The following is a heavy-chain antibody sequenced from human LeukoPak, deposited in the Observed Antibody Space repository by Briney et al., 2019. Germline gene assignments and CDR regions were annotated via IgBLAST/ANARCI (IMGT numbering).Heavy chain of an antibody. D-gene: IGHD6-13*01. CDR1: GLTFSSNG. CDR2: IRFDGSNT. Sequence: SGGSLRLSCAASGLTFSSNGMHWVRQAPGKGLEWVAFIRFDGSNTYYADSVKGRLTISRDTSKNTLYLQMNSPRPEDTAVCYCAKAGGSSWAVLDYWGQGTLVTVSS. V-gene: IGHV3-30*02. CDR3: AKAGGSSWAVLDY. J-gene: IGHJ4*02.